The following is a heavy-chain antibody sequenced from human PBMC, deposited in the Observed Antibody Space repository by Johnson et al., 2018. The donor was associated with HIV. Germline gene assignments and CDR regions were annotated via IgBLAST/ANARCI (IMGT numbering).Heavy chain of an antibody. Sequence: VQLMESGGGLVKPGGSLRLSCAAYGFTFSDYYMSWIRQAPGKGLECISYISSSGSTIYYADSVKGRFTISRDKAKNSLYLQMKSLRAEDTAVYYCARVGATGAFDIWGQGTMVTVSS. CDR1: GFTFSDYY. V-gene: IGHV3-11*04. CDR2: ISSSGSTI. D-gene: IGHD1-26*01. J-gene: IGHJ3*02. CDR3: ARVGATGAFDI.